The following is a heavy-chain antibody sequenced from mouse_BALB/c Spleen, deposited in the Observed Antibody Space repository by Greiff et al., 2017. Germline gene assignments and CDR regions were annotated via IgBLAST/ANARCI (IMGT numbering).Heavy chain of an antibody. V-gene: IGHV1-7*01. D-gene: IGHD2-4*01. J-gene: IGHJ3*01. CDR2: INPSTGYT. CDR3: ARAPSTMITTVFAY. CDR1: GYTFTSYW. Sequence: QVQLKESGAELAKPGASVKMSCKASGYTFTSYWMHWVKQRPGQGLEWIGYINPSTGYTEYNQKFKDKATLTADKSSSTAYMQLSSLTSEDSAVYYCARAPSTMITTVFAYGGQGTLVTVSA.